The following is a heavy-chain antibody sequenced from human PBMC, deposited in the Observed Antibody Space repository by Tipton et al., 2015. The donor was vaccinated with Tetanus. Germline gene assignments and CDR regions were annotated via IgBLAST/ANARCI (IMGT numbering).Heavy chain of an antibody. D-gene: IGHD3-10*01. CDR1: GDSFKTYT. CDR3: ATTFGSGRYFGD. Sequence: QSGPEVKKPGSSVRVSCKLSGDSFKTYTISWVRQAPGQGLEWMGGMIPKFGTTEYAQRFQGRLTITADDSASNLYMDLSSLTSEDTAIYYCATTFGSGRYFGDWGQGTQVTVSP. CDR2: MIPKFGTT. V-gene: IGHV1-69*01. J-gene: IGHJ4*02.